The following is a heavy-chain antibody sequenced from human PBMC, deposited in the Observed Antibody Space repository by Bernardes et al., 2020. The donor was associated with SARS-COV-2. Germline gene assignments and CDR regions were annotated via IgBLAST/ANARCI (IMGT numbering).Heavy chain of an antibody. CDR2: LNTDGSSA. CDR1: GFTFRSSW. D-gene: IGHD3-22*01. CDR3: ARGASSGYRIDY. V-gene: IGHV3-74*01. Sequence: GGSLRLSCAASGFTFRSSWMHWVRQVPGRGLVWLSRLNTDGSSANYADSVKGRFTITRDNAKNTLWLQMNSLRDEDTAIYYCARGASSGYRIDYWGPGLLVNVSS. J-gene: IGHJ4*02.